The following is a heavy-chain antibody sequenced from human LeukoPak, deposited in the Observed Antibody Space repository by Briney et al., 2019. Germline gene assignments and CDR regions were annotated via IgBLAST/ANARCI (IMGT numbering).Heavy chain of an antibody. CDR1: GFIFSNYW. V-gene: IGHV3-7*01. Sequence: GGSLRLSCAASGFIFSNYWMSWVRQAPGKGLKWVANIKQDGSEKYYVDSVKGRFTVSRDNANNSLYLQINSLRAEYTAVYYCAKDGQKIYGGHYYYYYYMDVWGKGTTVTISS. CDR2: IKQDGSEK. J-gene: IGHJ6*03. D-gene: IGHD4-23*01. CDR3: AKDGQKIYGGHYYYYYYMDV.